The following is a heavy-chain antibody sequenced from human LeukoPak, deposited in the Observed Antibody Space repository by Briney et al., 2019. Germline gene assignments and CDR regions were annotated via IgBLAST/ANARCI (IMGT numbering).Heavy chain of an antibody. D-gene: IGHD6-13*01. CDR3: ARTAAAGSLWYYYYGMDV. Sequence: ASVKVSCKASGYTFTSYDINWVRQATGQGLEWMGWMNPNSGNTGYAQKFQGRVTMTRNTSISTAYMELSSLRSEDTAVYYCARTAAAGSLWYYYYGMDVWGQGTTVTVSS. J-gene: IGHJ6*02. CDR2: MNPNSGNT. V-gene: IGHV1-8*01. CDR1: GYTFTSYD.